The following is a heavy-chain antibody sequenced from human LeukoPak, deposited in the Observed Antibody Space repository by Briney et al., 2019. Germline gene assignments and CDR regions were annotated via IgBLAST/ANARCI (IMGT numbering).Heavy chain of an antibody. CDR1: GGFISSYH. CDR3: AREQHLVPYGVNGWCDP. J-gene: IGHJ5*02. D-gene: IGHD4-17*01. CDR2: ISTCGIT. V-gene: IGHV4-4*07. Sequence: SETQTLTCTVSGGFISSYHGSGLPQPARRALEWIGRISTCGITNYNPSLESRVTMSVDTSKNQFSLKLSAVTAADTAVYYCAREQHLVPYGVNGWCDPWGQGTLVTVSS.